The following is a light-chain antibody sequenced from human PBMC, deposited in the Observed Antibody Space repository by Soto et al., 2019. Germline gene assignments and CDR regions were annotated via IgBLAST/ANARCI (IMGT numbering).Light chain of an antibody. V-gene: IGKV1-39*01. J-gene: IGKJ5*01. CDR1: QSISTY. CDR2: AAS. Sequence: DIQMTQSPSSLSASVGDRVTITCRASQSISTYLHWYQQKPGTAPKLLIYAASSLQSGVPSRFSGSGSGTDFTLTISSLQHEDFATYYCQQSYSTLQITFGQGTRLEIK. CDR3: QQSYSTLQIT.